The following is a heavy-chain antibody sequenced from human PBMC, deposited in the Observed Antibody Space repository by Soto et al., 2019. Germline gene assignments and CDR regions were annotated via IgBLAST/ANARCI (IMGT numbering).Heavy chain of an antibody. CDR1: GFTVCSYG. J-gene: IGHJ4*02. Sequence: WGSLRLSCAASGFTVCSYGMHWVRQDPGKGLEWVAVIWYDGSNKYYADSVKGRFTISRDNSKNTLYLQMNSLRAEDTAVYYCARDLEAVATAPLFDYWGQGTLVTVSS. D-gene: IGHD6-19*01. CDR3: ARDLEAVATAPLFDY. CDR2: IWYDGSNK. V-gene: IGHV3-33*01.